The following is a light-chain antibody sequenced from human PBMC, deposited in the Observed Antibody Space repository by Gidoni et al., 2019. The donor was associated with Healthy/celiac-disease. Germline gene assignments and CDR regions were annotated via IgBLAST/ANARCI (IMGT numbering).Light chain of an antibody. CDR1: SSDVGGYNY. J-gene: IGLJ3*02. CDR2: DVS. V-gene: IGLV2-14*03. Sequence: QSALTQPASVSGAPGQSITISGTGTSSDVGGYNYVSWYQQHPGKAPKLMISDVSKRPSGFSTRFSGSKSGNTASLTISGLQAEDEADSYFSSYTSSSTPWVFGGGTKLTVL. CDR3: SSYTSSSTPWV.